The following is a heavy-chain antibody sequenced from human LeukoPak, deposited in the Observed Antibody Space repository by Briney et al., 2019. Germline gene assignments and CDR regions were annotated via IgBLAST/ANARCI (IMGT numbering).Heavy chain of an antibody. CDR1: GFTFSDYY. CDR2: ISSGGGSI. CDR3: ASPPSVHDAFDI. Sequence: GGSLRLSCAASGFTFSDYYMSWIRQAPGKGLECVSYISSGGGSIYYADSVKGRFTISRDNAKNSLYLQMNSLRAEDTAVYYCASPPSVHDAFDIWGQGTMVTVSS. V-gene: IGHV3-11*04. J-gene: IGHJ3*02.